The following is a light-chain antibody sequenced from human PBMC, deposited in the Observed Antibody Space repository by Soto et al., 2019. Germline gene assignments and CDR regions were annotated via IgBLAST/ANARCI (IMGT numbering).Light chain of an antibody. J-gene: IGLJ1*01. V-gene: IGLV2-14*01. CDR3: SAYTSSSTL. CDR1: SSDVGGYNY. CDR2: DVS. Sequence: QSALTQPASASGSPGQSITISCTGTSSDVGGYNYVSWYQQHPGKPPQLMIYDVSNRPSGVSNRFSGSKSGNTASLTVSGLQAEDEADCYCSAYTSSSTLFGTGTKLTVL.